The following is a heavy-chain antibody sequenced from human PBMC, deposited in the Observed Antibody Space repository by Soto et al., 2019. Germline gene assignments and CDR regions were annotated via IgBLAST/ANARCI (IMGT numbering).Heavy chain of an antibody. CDR2: ITSSNNI. J-gene: IGHJ6*02. CDR3: ARKTTFLTCEDV. Sequence: QVQLVESGGDLVKPGGSLRLSCAASGFTFSDYYMSWIRQAPGKGLEWVSYITSSNNIYYADSVKGRFTISRDNAKNSLYLQMNRLRAEDTAVYYCARKTTFLTCEDVWGQGTTVTVSS. D-gene: IGHD3-3*02. V-gene: IGHV3-11*01. CDR1: GFTFSDYY.